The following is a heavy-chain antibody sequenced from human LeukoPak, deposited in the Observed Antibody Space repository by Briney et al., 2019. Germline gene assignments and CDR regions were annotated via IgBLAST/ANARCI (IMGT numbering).Heavy chain of an antibody. Sequence: YMSWIRQPPGKGLEWIGYIYYSGSTYYNPSLKSRVSISVDTSNNHFSLKLSSVTAADTAVYYCASGDVQYYFDYWGQGTLVTVSS. D-gene: IGHD4-17*01. J-gene: IGHJ4*02. CDR2: IYYSGST. CDR3: ASGDVQYYFDY. CDR1: Y. V-gene: IGHV4-30-4*01.